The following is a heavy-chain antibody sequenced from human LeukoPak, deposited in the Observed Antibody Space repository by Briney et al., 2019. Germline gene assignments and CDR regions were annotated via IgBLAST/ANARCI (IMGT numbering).Heavy chain of an antibody. V-gene: IGHV1-2*06. CDR2: INPNSGGT. Sequence: GASVKVSCKAAGYTFTGYYMFWVRQAPGQGLEWMGRINPNSGGTNYAQKFQGRVTMTRDTSISTAYMELSSLRSEDTAVYYCARGRGSATYYYYMDVWGKGTTVTVSS. D-gene: IGHD1-26*01. CDR1: GYTFTGYY. CDR3: ARGRGSATYYYYMDV. J-gene: IGHJ6*03.